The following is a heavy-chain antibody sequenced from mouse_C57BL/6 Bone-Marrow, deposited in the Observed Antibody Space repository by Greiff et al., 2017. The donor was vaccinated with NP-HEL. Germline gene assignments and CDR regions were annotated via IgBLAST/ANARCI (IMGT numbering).Heavy chain of an antibody. CDR1: GYSFTGYY. D-gene: IGHD3-2*02. CDR2: INPSTGGT. J-gene: IGHJ2*01. CDR3: ARDSSGYNFDY. Sequence: EVQLVESGPELVKPGASVKISCKASGYSFTGYYMNWVKQSPEKSLEWIGEINPSTGGTTYNQKFKAKATLTVDKSSSTAYMQLKSLTSEDSAVYYCARDSSGYNFDYWGQGTTLTVSS. V-gene: IGHV1-42*01.